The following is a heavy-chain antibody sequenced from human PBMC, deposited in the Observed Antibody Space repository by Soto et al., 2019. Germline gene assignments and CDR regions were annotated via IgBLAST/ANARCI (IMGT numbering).Heavy chain of an antibody. D-gene: IGHD3-10*01. V-gene: IGHV4-31*03. CDR1: GGSISSGGYY. Sequence: SETLSLTCTVSGGSISSGGYYWSWIRQHPGKGLEWIGYIYYSGSTYYNPSLKSRVTISVDTSKNQFSLKLSSVTAADTAVYYCARGASVRHAFAIWGQGTMVP. CDR2: IYYSGST. CDR3: ARGASVRHAFAI. J-gene: IGHJ3*02.